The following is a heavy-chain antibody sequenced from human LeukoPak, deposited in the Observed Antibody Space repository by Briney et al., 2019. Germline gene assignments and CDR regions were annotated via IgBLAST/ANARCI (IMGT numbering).Heavy chain of an antibody. V-gene: IGHV3-30*18. CDR3: AKDNIAVAGTDYYYYGMDV. D-gene: IGHD6-19*01. J-gene: IGHJ6*02. Sequence: GGSLRLSCAASGFPFSTYTMSWVRQAPGKGLEWVAVISYDGSNKYYADSVKGRFTISRDNSKNTLYLQMNSLRAEDTAVYYCAKDNIAVAGTDYYYYGMDVWGQGTTVTVSS. CDR2: ISYDGSNK. CDR1: GFPFSTYT.